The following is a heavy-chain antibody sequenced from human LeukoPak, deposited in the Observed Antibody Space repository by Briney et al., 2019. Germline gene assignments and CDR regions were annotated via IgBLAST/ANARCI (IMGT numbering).Heavy chain of an antibody. CDR2: IYATGTT. CDR3: TTVGSSGWFSFDY. Sequence: PSETLSLTCTVSGGSIRNFFGSWLRHPAGKGLEGLGRIYATGTTNYNPSLKSRVTMSIDTSKNQFSLRVTSVTAADTAVYYCTTVGSSGWFSFDYWVQGSLVTVSS. CDR1: GGSIRNFF. V-gene: IGHV4-4*07. J-gene: IGHJ4*02. D-gene: IGHD6-19*01.